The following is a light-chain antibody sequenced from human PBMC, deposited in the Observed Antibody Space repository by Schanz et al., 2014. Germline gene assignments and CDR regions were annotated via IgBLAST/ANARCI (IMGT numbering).Light chain of an antibody. J-gene: IGKJ3*01. CDR1: QSVSSSY. V-gene: IGKV3D-20*02. CDR2: GAS. Sequence: EIVLTQSPGTLSLSPGERATLSCRASQSVSSSYLVWYQQKPGQAPRLLIYGASSRATGIPDRFSGSGSGTDFTLTISRLEPEDFAVYYCQQRSTWPLITFGPGTKVDIK. CDR3: QQRSTWPLIT.